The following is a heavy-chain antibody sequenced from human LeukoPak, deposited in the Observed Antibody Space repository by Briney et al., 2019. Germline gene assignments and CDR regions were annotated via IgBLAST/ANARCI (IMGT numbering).Heavy chain of an antibody. J-gene: IGHJ6*02. D-gene: IGHD2-21*01. Sequence: GGSLRLSCAASGFTFDDYTMHWVRQAPGKGLEWVSLISWDGGSTYYADSVKGRFTISRDNSKNTLYLQMNSLRAEDTAVYYCATTRIPSFYYYGMDVWGQGTTVTVSS. V-gene: IGHV3-43*01. CDR2: ISWDGGST. CDR3: ATTRIPSFYYYGMDV. CDR1: GFTFDDYT.